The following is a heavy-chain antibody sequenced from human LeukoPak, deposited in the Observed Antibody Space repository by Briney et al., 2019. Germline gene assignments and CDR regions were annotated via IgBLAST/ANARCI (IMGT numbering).Heavy chain of an antibody. CDR3: ARNIAVTDSRVGYFDS. CDR2: ISRSGATT. CDR1: GFTFNDYA. J-gene: IGHJ4*02. D-gene: IGHD6-19*01. Sequence: GGSLRLSCATSGFTFNDYAMHWVRQGPGGGLEWVSGISRSGATTAYADSVKGRFIISRDNAKNSLYLQTNSLTTEDTAFYYCARNIAVTDSRVGYFDSWGQGTLVTVSS. V-gene: IGHV3-9*01.